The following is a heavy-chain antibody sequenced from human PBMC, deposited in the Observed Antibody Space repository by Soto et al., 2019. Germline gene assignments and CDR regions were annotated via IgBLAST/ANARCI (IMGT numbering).Heavy chain of an antibody. D-gene: IGHD2-8*02. V-gene: IGHV3-23*01. Sequence: GSLRLSCAASGFTFSSYAMSWVRQAPGKGLEWVSAISGSGGSTYYADSVKGRFTNSRDNSKNTLYLQMNSLRAEETAVDYWEMPILLVPTPCCVDGRGQGTTDT. CDR1: GFTFSSYA. CDR3: EMPILLVPTPCCVDG. CDR2: ISGSGGST. J-gene: IGHJ6*02.